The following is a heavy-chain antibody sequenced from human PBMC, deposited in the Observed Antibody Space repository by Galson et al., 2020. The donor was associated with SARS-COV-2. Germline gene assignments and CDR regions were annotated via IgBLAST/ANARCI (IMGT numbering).Heavy chain of an antibody. CDR3: ATPSDDYAWGTAGSQH. CDR2: VYNSGAT. V-gene: IGHV4-61*01. D-gene: IGHD3-16*01. Sequence: SQTLSLTCTVSGGSVSSGSYYWSWIRQPPGKGLEWIGYVYNSGATNYNPSLKSRVSISIDTSKNQFYLKLNSVSAADTAIYFCATPSDDYAWGTAGSQHWGQGTLVPVSS. J-gene: IGHJ1*01. CDR1: GGSVSSGSYY.